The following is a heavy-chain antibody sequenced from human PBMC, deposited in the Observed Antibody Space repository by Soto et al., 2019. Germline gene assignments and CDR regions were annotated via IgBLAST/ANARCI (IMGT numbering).Heavy chain of an antibody. CDR2: IWYDGSNK. Sequence: QVQLVESGGGVVQPGRSLRLSCAASGFTFSSYGMHWVRQAPGKGLEWVAVIWYDGSNKYYADSVKGRFTISRDNSKNTLYLQMNSLRAEDTAVYYCARDGPRGEGGYFDYWGQGTLVTVSS. CDR3: ARDGPRGEGGYFDY. D-gene: IGHD2-21*01. CDR1: GFTFSSYG. J-gene: IGHJ4*02. V-gene: IGHV3-33*01.